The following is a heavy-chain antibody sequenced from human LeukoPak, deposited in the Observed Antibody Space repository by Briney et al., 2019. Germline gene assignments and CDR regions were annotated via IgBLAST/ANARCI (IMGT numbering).Heavy chain of an antibody. V-gene: IGHV1-18*01. J-gene: IGHJ4*02. CDR3: TRDPSNSSGWYIYFDY. D-gene: IGHD6-19*01. Sequence: ASVKVSCKASGYAFKKYAISWVRQAPGQGLEWMGWISTYNGDTNYAQSFKGRVTMTTDASTSTAYMELRSLRSDDTAVYYCTRDPSNSSGWYIYFDYWGQGALVTVSS. CDR2: ISTYNGDT. CDR1: GYAFKKYA.